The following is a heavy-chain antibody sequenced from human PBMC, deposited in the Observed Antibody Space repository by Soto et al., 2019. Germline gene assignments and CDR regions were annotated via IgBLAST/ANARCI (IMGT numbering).Heavy chain of an antibody. CDR3: ASDIGFDIDY. V-gene: IGHV1-18*01. J-gene: IGHJ4*02. CDR2: IYSKAGTI. Sequence: QVQLVQSGAEVQKPGASVKVSCKTSGYTFNDFGITWVRQAPGLGLEWLGWIYSKAGTINFAPKFQGRVIMTTDTSTSTPSMELTSLTFDDSAVYFCASDIGFDIDYWGQGTLVTVS. CDR1: GYTFNDFG. D-gene: IGHD5-12*01.